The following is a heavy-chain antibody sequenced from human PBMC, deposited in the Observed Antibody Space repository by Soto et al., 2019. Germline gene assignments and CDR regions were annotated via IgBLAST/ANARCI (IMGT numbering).Heavy chain of an antibody. CDR3: ARQPYYYYYYMDV. V-gene: IGHV4-59*01. CDR2: IYYSGST. Sequence: PSVTMSVTWTVSGGSISSYDWSWIRKPPGKGLEWIGYIYYSGSTNYNPSLKSRVTISVDTSKNQFSLKLSSVTAADTAVYYCARQPYYYYYYMDVWGKGTTVTVSS. J-gene: IGHJ6*03. CDR1: GGSISSYD.